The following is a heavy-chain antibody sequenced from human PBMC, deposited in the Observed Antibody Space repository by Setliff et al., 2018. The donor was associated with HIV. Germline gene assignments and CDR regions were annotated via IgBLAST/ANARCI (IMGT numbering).Heavy chain of an antibody. J-gene: IGHJ4*02. V-gene: IGHV3-49*04. D-gene: IGHD3-22*01. Sequence: HPGGSLRLSCTTSGFTFGDYRMSWVRQAPGKGLEWVGFIRKTVYGATTEYAASVKGRFTISRDDSKSIAYLQMDSLKSEDTAVYYCAKPTYYYDDSGYSGGDYWGQGTLVTVSS. CDR1: GFTFGDYR. CDR2: IRKTVYGATT. CDR3: AKPTYYYDDSGYSGGDY.